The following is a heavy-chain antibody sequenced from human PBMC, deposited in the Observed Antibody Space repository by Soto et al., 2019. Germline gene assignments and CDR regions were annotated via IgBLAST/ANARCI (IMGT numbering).Heavy chain of an antibody. Sequence: GGSLRLSCAASGFTFSSYAMSWVRQAPGKGLEWVSAISGSGGSTYYADSVKGRFTISRDNSKNTLYLQMNSLRAEDTAVYYCANHFPDYYGSGTHLDYWGQGTLVTVSS. CDR3: ANHFPDYYGSGTHLDY. J-gene: IGHJ4*02. D-gene: IGHD3-10*01. CDR1: GFTFSSYA. CDR2: ISGSGGST. V-gene: IGHV3-23*01.